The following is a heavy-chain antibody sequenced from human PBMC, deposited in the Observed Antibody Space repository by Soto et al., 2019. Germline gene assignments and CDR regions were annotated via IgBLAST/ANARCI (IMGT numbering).Heavy chain of an antibody. J-gene: IGHJ6*02. D-gene: IGHD2-15*01. CDR3: ARALVVAATRCYYGMDV. Sequence: ASVKVSCKASGYTFTGYYMHWVRQAPGQGLEWMGWINPNSGGTNYAQKFQGWVTMTRDTSISTAYMELSRLRSDDTAVYYCARALVVAATRCYYGMDVWGQGTTVTVSS. V-gene: IGHV1-2*04. CDR2: INPNSGGT. CDR1: GYTFTGYY.